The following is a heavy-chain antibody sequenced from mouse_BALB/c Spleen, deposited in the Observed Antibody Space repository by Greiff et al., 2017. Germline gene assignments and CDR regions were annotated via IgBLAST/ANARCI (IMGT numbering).Heavy chain of an antibody. J-gene: IGHJ1*01. CDR3: ARSGDDGYPYWYFDV. CDR2: ISSGSSTI. D-gene: IGHD2-3*01. CDR1: GFTFSSFG. Sequence: EVQGVESGGGLVQPGGSRKLSCAASGFTFSSFGMHWVRQAPEKGLEWVAYISSGSSTIYYADTVKGRFTISRDNPKNTLFLQMTSLRSEDTAMYYCARSGDDGYPYWYFDVWGAGTTVTVSS. V-gene: IGHV5-17*02.